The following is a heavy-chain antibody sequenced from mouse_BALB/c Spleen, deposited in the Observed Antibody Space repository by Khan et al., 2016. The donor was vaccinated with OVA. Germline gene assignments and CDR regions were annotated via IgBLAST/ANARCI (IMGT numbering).Heavy chain of an antibody. Sequence: EVQLQQSGPELVKPGASVKISCKASGYSFTGYFMHWVMQSHGKSLEWIGRINPHIGETFYNQKFKGKATLTVDESSSTAHMELRSLASEDSAVYFWARIYGSDFDYWGQGTTLTVSS. V-gene: IGHV1-20*02. CDR2: INPHIGET. CDR3: ARIYGSDFDY. CDR1: GYSFTGYF. J-gene: IGHJ2*01. D-gene: IGHD1-1*01.